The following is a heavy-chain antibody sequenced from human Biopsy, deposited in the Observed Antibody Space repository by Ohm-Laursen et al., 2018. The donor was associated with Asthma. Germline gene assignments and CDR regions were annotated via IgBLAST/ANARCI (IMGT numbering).Heavy chain of an antibody. CDR2: INPNSGGT. Sequence: SVKVSCKASGYTFIGCHIHWMRQAPGQGLEWMGRINPNSGGTNYAQKFQGRVTMTRDTSISTSYMEVSRLRSDDTAVYYCARGQKSAGDRWFDPWGQGTLVTVSS. CDR3: ARGQKSAGDRWFDP. D-gene: IGHD6-13*01. CDR1: GYTFIGCH. V-gene: IGHV1-2*06. J-gene: IGHJ5*02.